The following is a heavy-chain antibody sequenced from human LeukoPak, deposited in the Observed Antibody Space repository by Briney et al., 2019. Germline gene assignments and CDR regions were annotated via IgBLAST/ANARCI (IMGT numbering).Heavy chain of an antibody. CDR2: IKSKTDGGTT. D-gene: IGHD2-21*02. V-gene: IGHV3-15*01. J-gene: IGHJ4*02. CDR3: TREAVTANGYFDY. Sequence: PGGSLRLSCAASGFTFSNAWMTWIRQAPEKGLEWVGRIKSKTDGGTTDYAAPVKGRFTISRDDSKNTLYLQMNSLKTEDTAVYYCTREAVTANGYFDYWGQGTLVTVSS. CDR1: GFTFSNAW.